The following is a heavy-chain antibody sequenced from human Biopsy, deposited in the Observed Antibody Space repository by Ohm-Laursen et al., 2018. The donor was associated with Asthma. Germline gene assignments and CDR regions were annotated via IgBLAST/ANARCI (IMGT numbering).Heavy chain of an antibody. V-gene: IGHV3-30*01. CDR2: ISKDASTQ. J-gene: IGHJ3*02. CDR3: VRDGTDDAFDI. CDR1: GFAVSRDH. D-gene: IGHD1-1*01. Sequence: SLRLSCSASGFAVSRDHMFWVRQAPGKRLEWVGVISKDASTQDYADSVKGRFTMARDNSKNTLDLQMNSLREEDTAVYYCVRDGTDDAFDIWGQGTVVSVSS.